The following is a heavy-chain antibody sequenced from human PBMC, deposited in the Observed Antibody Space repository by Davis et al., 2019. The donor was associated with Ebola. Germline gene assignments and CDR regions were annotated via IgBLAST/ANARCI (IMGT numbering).Heavy chain of an antibody. J-gene: IGHJ4*02. Sequence: GESLKIPCAAPGFTFSGSAMHWVRQASGKGLEWVGRIRSKANSYATAYAASVKGRFTISRDDSKNTAYLQMNSLKTEDTAVYYCTASMITFGGVIGHVDYWGQGTLVTVSS. CDR3: TASMITFGGVIGHVDY. V-gene: IGHV3-73*01. CDR2: IRSKANSYAT. D-gene: IGHD3-16*02. CDR1: GFTFSGSA.